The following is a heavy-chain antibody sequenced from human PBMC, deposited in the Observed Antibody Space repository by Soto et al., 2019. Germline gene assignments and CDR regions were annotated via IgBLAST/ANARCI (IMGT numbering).Heavy chain of an antibody. D-gene: IGHD2-21*02. CDR2: IYYSGST. J-gene: IGHJ6*02. CDR3: ARDYCGGDCYYYYYYGMDV. CDR1: GGSISSGDYY. Sequence: TSETLSLTCTVSGGSISSGDYYWSWIRQPPGKGLEWIGYIYYSGSTYYNPSLKSRVTISVDTSKNQFSLKLSSVTAADTAVYYCARDYCGGDCYYYYYYGMDVWGQGTTVTVSS. V-gene: IGHV4-30-4*01.